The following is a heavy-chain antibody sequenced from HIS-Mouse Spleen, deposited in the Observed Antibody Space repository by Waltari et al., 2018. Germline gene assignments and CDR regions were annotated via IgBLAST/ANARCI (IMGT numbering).Heavy chain of an antibody. Sequence: QLQLQESGPGLVKPSETLSLTCTVSGGSISSSSYHWGWHRPPPGKGLEWIGSIYYSGSTYYNPSLKSRVTISVDTSKNQFSLKLSSVTAADTAVYYCAREIPYSSSWYDWYFDLWGRGTLVTVSS. D-gene: IGHD6-13*01. J-gene: IGHJ2*01. CDR3: AREIPYSSSWYDWYFDL. CDR1: GGSISSSSYH. V-gene: IGHV4-39*07. CDR2: IYYSGST.